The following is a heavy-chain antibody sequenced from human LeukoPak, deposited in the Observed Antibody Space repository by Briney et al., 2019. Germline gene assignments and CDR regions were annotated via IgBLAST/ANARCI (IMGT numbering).Heavy chain of an antibody. J-gene: IGHJ4*02. CDR1: GFTFSSYA. V-gene: IGHV3-30*02. D-gene: IGHD3-10*01. CDR2: IRYDGSNK. CDR3: AWDSDGYYGSGSYPRY. Sequence: GGSLRLSCAASGFTFSSYAMSWVRQAPGKELEWVAFIRYDGSNKFYADSVKGRFTISRDNSKNTLYLQMNSLRAEDTAVYYCAWDSDGYYGSGSYPRYWGQGTLVTVSS.